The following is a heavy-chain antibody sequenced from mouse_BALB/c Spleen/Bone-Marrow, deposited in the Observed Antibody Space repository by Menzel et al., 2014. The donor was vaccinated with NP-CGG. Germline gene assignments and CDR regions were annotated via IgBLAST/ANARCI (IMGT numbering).Heavy chain of an antibody. CDR2: IYPYNGGT. CDR3: ARLDGYYVAMDY. J-gene: IGHJ4*01. D-gene: IGHD2-3*01. Sequence: EVQLQESGPELVKPGASVKISCKASGYTFTDYNMHWVKQSHGKSLEWIGYIYPYNGGTGYNQKFKSKATLTVDNSSSTAYMELRSLTSGDSAVYYCARLDGYYVAMDYWGQGTSVTVSS. V-gene: IGHV1S29*02. CDR1: GYTFTDYN.